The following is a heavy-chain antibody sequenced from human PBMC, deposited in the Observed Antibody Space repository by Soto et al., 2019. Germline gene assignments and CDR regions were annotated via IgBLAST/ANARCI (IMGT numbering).Heavy chain of an antibody. CDR3: AGGGVRGVITRTRDYYGMAV. V-gene: IGHV5-51*01. D-gene: IGHD3-10*01. CDR1: GYSFTSYW. J-gene: IGHJ6*02. Sequence: ESLKISCKGSGYSFTSYWIGWVRQMPGKGLEWMGIIYPGDSDTRYSPSFQGQVTISADKSISTAYLQWSSLKASDTAMYYCAGGGVRGVITRTRDYYGMAVWGQGTTVTVSS. CDR2: IYPGDSDT.